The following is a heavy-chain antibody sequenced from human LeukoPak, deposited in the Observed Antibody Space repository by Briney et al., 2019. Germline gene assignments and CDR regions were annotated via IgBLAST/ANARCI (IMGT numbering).Heavy chain of an antibody. J-gene: IGHJ4*02. CDR2: IRGSGGST. CDR3: AKDLSGGYDYFDY. D-gene: IGHD5-12*01. CDR1: GFTFSSYG. V-gene: IGHV3-23*01. Sequence: PGGSLSLSCAASGFTFSSYGMSWVRQAPGEGQGLVSAIRGSGGSTYYADSVEGRFTISRDNSKNTLYLQMNSLRAEDTAVYYCAKDLSGGYDYFDYWGQGTLVTVSS.